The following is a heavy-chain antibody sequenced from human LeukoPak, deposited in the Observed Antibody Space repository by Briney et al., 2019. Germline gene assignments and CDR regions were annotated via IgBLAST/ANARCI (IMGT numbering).Heavy chain of an antibody. CDR3: ARGRRNWNYDLNFDY. CDR1: GDSVSSNSAA. CDR2: TYYRSKWYN. V-gene: IGHV6-1*01. D-gene: IGHD1-7*01. Sequence: SQTLSLTCAISGDSVSSNSAAWNWIRQSPSRGLEWLGRTYYRSKWYNRYAVSVKSRITINPDTSKNQFSLQLNSVTPDDTAVYYCARGRRNWNYDLNFDYWGQGTLVTVSS. J-gene: IGHJ4*02.